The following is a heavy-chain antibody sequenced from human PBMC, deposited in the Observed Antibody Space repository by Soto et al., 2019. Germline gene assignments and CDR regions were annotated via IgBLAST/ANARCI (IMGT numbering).Heavy chain of an antibody. CDR3: ARDDHIVVVPTSLGAMDV. J-gene: IGHJ6*02. CDR2: IYHSGST. V-gene: IGHV4-4*02. Sequence: PSETLSLTCAVFCGSISSNKWWGWVRQPPGKGLEWIGEIYHSGSTNYNPSLKSRVTISLDKSKNQFSLKLTSVTAADSAVYYCARDDHIVVVPTSLGAMDVWGQGTTVTVSS. D-gene: IGHD2-2*01. CDR1: CGSISSNKW.